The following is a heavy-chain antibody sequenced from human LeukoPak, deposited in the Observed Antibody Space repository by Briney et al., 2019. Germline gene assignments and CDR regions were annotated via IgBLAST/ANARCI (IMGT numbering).Heavy chain of an antibody. V-gene: IGHV3-23*01. J-gene: IGHJ3*02. CDR1: GFTFSSYG. D-gene: IGHD2-2*01. CDR3: AKRRPADDHAFDI. CDR2: LSGSGRST. Sequence: GGSLRLSCVASGFTFSSYGMTWVRQAPGKGLEWVSVLSGSGRSTYYADSVKGRFTISRDNSKNTLYLQMNSLRAEDTAVYYCAKRRPADDHAFDIWGQGTMVTVSS.